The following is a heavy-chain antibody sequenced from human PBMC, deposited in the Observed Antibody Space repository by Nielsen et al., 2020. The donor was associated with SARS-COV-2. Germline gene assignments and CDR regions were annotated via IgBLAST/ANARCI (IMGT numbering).Heavy chain of an antibody. CDR2: IHYSGTA. D-gene: IGHD1-1*01. Sequence: LETLSLPCTVSGGSISSYYWSWIRQPPGKGLEWLAYIHYSGTANYNPSLKSRGLVSIDTSKNQFSLKLSSVTAADTAVYYCATDGFSFGTFDYWGQGALVTVSS. V-gene: IGHV4-59*01. CDR1: GGSISSYY. CDR3: ATDGFSFGTFDY. J-gene: IGHJ4*02.